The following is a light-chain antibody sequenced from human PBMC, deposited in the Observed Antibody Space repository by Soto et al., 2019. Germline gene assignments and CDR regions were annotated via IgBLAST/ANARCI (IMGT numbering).Light chain of an antibody. J-gene: IGKJ1*01. CDR1: QSIGGNF. Sequence: EIVLTQSPGTLSLSPGEGATLSCRASQSIGGNFLAWYQQRRGQAHRLLIHGAYNRATGIPARFSGSGSGTEFTLTIRSLQSEDFAVYYCKQYNNWPRTFGQGTKVDIK. V-gene: IGKV3-15*01. CDR3: KQYNNWPRT. CDR2: GAY.